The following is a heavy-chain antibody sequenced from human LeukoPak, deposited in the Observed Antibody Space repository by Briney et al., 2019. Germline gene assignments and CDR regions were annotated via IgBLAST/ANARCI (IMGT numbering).Heavy chain of an antibody. V-gene: IGHV3-11*04. J-gene: IGHJ4*02. CDR1: GFTFSDYY. Sequence: GGSLRLSCAASGFTFSDYYMSWIRQAPGKGLEWVSYISSSGSTIYYADSVRGRFTISRDNSKNTLYLQMNSLRAEDTAVYYCAKEGYCSGGSCYSPYYFDYWGQGTLVTVSS. CDR3: AKEGYCSGGSCYSPYYFDY. D-gene: IGHD2-15*01. CDR2: ISSSGSTI.